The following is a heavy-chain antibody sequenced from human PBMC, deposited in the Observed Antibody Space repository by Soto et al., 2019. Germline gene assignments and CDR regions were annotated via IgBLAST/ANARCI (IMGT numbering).Heavy chain of an antibody. CDR2: VLCGGNNE. D-gene: IGHD2-8*02. V-gene: IGHV3-30*18. J-gene: IGHJ4*02. CDR1: GFTFSSNG. Sequence: VQLVESGGGVVQPGRSLRLSCAASGFTFSSNGMHWVRQAPGKGLEWVAVVLCGGNNEYYADSVKEQFTISRDNSKSTQYLQMDTLRAEDTALYYCAKTITTPAISSFSRDSTGRGALIDYWGQGTLVIVSS. CDR3: AKTITTPAISSFSRDSTGRGALIDY.